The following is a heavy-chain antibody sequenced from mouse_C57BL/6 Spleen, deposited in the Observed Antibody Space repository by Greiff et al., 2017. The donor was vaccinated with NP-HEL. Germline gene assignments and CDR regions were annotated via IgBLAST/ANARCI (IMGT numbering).Heavy chain of an antibody. CDR1: GYAFSSSW. CDR2: IYPGDGDT. J-gene: IGHJ2*01. CDR3: ARDLTVRGYY. V-gene: IGHV1-82*01. D-gene: IGHD1-1*01. Sequence: VQLQQSGPELVKPGASVKISCKASGYAFSSSWMNWVKQRPGKGLEWIGRIYPGDGDTNYNGKLKGKATLTADKSSSPAYMQLSRLPSYDSAFYFCARDLTVRGYYLGQRTTLTVSS.